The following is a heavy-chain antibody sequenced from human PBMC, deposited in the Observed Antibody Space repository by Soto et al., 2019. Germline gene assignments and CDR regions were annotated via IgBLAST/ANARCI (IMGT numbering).Heavy chain of an antibody. V-gene: IGHV4-30-4*01. CDR3: AGQVIGIAARPLRAFDI. CDR1: GGSISSGDYY. D-gene: IGHD6-6*01. CDR2: IYYSGST. Sequence: QVQLQESGPGLVKPSQTLSLTCTVSGGSISSGDYYWSWIRQPPGKGLEWIGYIYYSGSTYYNPSLKSRVTISVDTSKNQFSLKLSSVTAADTAVYYCAGQVIGIAARPLRAFDIWGQGTMVTVSS. J-gene: IGHJ3*02.